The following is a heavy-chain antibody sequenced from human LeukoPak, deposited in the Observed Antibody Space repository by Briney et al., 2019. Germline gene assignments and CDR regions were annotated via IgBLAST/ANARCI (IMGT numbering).Heavy chain of an antibody. J-gene: IGHJ4*02. Sequence: PGGSLRLSCAASGFTFSDYYMSWIRQAPGKGLEWVSYISSSGSTIYYADSVKGRFTISRDNAKNSLYLQMNSLRAEDTAVYYCARERFDILTGPPPSFLDYWGQGTLVTVSS. CDR1: GFTFSDYY. CDR2: ISSSGSTI. V-gene: IGHV3-11*01. D-gene: IGHD3-9*01. CDR3: ARERFDILTGPPPSFLDY.